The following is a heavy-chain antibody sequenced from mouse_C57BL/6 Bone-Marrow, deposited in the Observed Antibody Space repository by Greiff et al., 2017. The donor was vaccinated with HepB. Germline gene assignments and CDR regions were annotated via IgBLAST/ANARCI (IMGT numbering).Heavy chain of an antibody. D-gene: IGHD2-3*01. CDR1: GYTFTSYW. Sequence: QVQLQQPGAELVRPGTSVKLSCKASGYTFTSYWMHWVKQRPGQGLEWIGVIDPSDSYTNYNQKFKGKATLTVDTSSSTAYMQLSSLTSEDSAVYYCARGWLLTDYWGQGTTLTVSS. CDR3: ARGWLLTDY. V-gene: IGHV1-59*01. J-gene: IGHJ2*01. CDR2: IDPSDSYT.